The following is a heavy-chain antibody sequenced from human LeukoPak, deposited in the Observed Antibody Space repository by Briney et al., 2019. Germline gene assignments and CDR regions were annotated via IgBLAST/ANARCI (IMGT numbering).Heavy chain of an antibody. CDR1: GGSISSYY. V-gene: IGHV4-59*01. CDR3: ARGGDYYDSSGHFDY. J-gene: IGHJ4*02. Sequence: SETLSLTCTVSGGSISSYYWSWIRQPPGKGLEWIGYIYCSGRTNYNPSLKSRVTISVDTSKNQFSLKLSSVTAADTAVYYCARGGDYYDSSGHFDYWGQGTLVTVSS. D-gene: IGHD3-22*01. CDR2: IYCSGRT.